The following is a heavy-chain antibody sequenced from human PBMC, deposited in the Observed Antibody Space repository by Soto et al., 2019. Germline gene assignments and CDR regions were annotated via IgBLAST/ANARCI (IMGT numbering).Heavy chain of an antibody. CDR1: GFTFSSYD. CDR3: ARGGYTYGNYYYYGVDV. J-gene: IGHJ6*02. V-gene: IGHV3-13*05. D-gene: IGHD5-18*01. Sequence: PGGSLRLSCAASGFTFSSYDMHWVRQATGKGLEWVSAIGTAGDPYYPGSVKGRFTISRENAKNSLYLQMNSLRAGDTAVYYCARGGYTYGNYYYYGVDVWGQGTTVTVSS. CDR2: IGTAGDP.